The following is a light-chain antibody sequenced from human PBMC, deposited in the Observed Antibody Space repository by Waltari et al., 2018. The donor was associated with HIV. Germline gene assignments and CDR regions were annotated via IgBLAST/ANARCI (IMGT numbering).Light chain of an antibody. J-gene: IGKJ4*01. CDR3: QQYKDFPIT. Sequence: DIQMTQSPSTLSASVGDRVTITCRASQSSGSWLAWYQQKPGRAPKILIYKAPNLESGVPSRFSGSGYGTSFSLTISSLQPEDFATYYCQQYKDFPITFGGGTKVEIK. V-gene: IGKV1-5*03. CDR2: KAP. CDR1: QSSGSW.